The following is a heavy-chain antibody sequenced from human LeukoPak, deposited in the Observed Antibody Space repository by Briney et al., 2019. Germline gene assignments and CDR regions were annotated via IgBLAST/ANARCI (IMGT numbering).Heavy chain of an antibody. D-gene: IGHD6-19*01. CDR2: IIPIFGTA. Sequence: ASVKVSCTASGYTFTSYYMHWVRQAPGQGLEWMGGIIPIFGTANYAQKFQGRVTITADESTSTAYMELSSLRSEDTAVYYCARNLKADYYYYMDVWGKGTTVTVSS. V-gene: IGHV1-69*13. J-gene: IGHJ6*03. CDR3: ARNLKADYYYYMDV. CDR1: GYTFTSYY.